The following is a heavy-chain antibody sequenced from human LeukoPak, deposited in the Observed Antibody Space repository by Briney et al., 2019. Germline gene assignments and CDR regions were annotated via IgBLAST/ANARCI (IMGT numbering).Heavy chain of an antibody. Sequence: ASVKVSCKPSGYTFTSYYMHWVRLAPGQVLEWMGTINPSGGSTSYAQKFQVSVIMTRYTSTSTVYVELSSLRSEDTAVYYCARAYYDFWSGYHTTNWFAPSGQGTLVTGSS. V-gene: IGHV1-46*01. D-gene: IGHD3-3*01. CDR2: INPSGGST. CDR3: ARAYYDFWSGYHTTNWFAP. J-gene: IGHJ5*02. CDR1: GYTFTSYY.